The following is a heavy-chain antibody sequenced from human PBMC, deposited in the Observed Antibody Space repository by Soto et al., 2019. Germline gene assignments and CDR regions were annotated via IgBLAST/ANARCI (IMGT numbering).Heavy chain of an antibody. CDR2: ISSSSSYI. CDR1: GFTFSSYS. Sequence: GGSLRLSCAASGFTFSSYSMNWVRQAPGKGLEWVSSISSSSSYIYYADSVKGRFTISRDNAKNSLYLQMNSLRAEDTAVYYCARRKQQLVPFDYWGQGTLVTVSS. D-gene: IGHD6-13*01. V-gene: IGHV3-21*01. CDR3: ARRKQQLVPFDY. J-gene: IGHJ4*02.